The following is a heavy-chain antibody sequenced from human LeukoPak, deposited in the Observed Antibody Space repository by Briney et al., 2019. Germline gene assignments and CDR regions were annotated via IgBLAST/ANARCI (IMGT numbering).Heavy chain of an antibody. CDR3: ARDIMYYDSSGYYYLYAFDI. CDR2: ISAYNGDT. D-gene: IGHD3-22*01. J-gene: IGHJ3*02. Sequence: ASVKVSCKASGYTFTRYGISWVPQAPGQGLEWMGWISAYNGDTNYAQKFQGRVTMTTDTSTSTAYMELRSLRSDDTAVYYCARDIMYYDSSGYYYLYAFDIWGQGTMVSVSS. CDR1: GYTFTRYG. V-gene: IGHV1-18*01.